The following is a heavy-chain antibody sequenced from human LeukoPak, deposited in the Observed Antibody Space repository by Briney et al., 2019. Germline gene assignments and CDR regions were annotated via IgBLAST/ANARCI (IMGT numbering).Heavy chain of an antibody. Sequence: SETLSLTCTVSGDSISSSGYYWGWIRQPPGKGLERIGSIYYSGSTYYNPSLKSRVTISVDTSKNQFSLKLSSVTAADTAVYYCARLVDVVGATSWGQGTLVTVSS. D-gene: IGHD1-26*01. CDR3: ARLVDVVGATS. CDR2: IYYSGST. CDR1: GDSISSSGYY. J-gene: IGHJ4*02. V-gene: IGHV4-39*01.